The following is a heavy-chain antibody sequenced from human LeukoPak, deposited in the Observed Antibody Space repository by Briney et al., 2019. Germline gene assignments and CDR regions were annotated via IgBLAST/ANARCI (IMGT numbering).Heavy chain of an antibody. CDR2: ISSSSTTI. CDR1: GFTFSNYG. V-gene: IGHV3-48*01. J-gene: IGHJ6*03. Sequence: GGSLRLSCAASGFTFSNYGLSWVRQAPGKGLEWVSYISSSSTTIYYADSVKGRFTISRDNAKNSLYLQMNSLSAEDTAVYYCARAANYDSWRDYFYYMDVWGKGTTVTVSS. CDR3: ARAANYDSWRDYFYYMDV. D-gene: IGHD3-3*01.